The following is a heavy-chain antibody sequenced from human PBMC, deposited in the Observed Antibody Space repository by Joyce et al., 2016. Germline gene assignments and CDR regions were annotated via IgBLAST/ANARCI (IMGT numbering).Heavy chain of an antibody. CDR1: GFTLKFYR. V-gene: IGHV3-21*01. CDR3: AKDALVRDSWGFDY. D-gene: IGHD3-16*01. CDR2: ISRTSNDI. Sequence: EVQLVESGGGLVKPGGSLRLSCAASGFTLKFYRMNWVRQVPGKGLEWVSTISRTSNDIYYADSVKGRFTISRDNAKNSLYLQMNSLRAEDTAVYYCAKDALVRDSWGFDYWGQGALVTVSS. J-gene: IGHJ4*02.